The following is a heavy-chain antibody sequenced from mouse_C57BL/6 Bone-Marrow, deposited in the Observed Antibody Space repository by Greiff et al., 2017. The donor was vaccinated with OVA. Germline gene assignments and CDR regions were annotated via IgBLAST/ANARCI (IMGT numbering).Heavy chain of an antibody. V-gene: IGHV3-6*01. Sequence: EVKLQESGPGLVKPSQSLSLTCSVTGYSITSGYYWNWIRQFPGNKLEWMGYISYDGSNNYNPSLKNRISITRDTSKNQFFLKLNSVTTEDTATYYCARRGYWYFDVWGTGTTVTVSS. CDR2: ISYDGSN. CDR1: GYSITSGYY. CDR3: ARRGYWYFDV. J-gene: IGHJ1*03.